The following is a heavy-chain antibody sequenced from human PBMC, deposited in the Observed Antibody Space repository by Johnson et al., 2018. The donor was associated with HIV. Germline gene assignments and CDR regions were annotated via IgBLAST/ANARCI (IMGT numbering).Heavy chain of an antibody. Sequence: QVQLVESGGGVVQPGRSLRLSCAASGFMFSNYGIHWVRQAPGKGLEWVAVISDDGSNTDYADAVKGRFTISRDNSKNTLYLQMNSLRAEDTAVYYCVRDGNYYDRSGYRVDAFDVWDQGTMVTVSS. CDR1: GFMFSNYG. CDR2: ISDDGSNT. CDR3: VRDGNYYDRSGYRVDAFDV. J-gene: IGHJ3*01. D-gene: IGHD3-22*01. V-gene: IGHV3-30*19.